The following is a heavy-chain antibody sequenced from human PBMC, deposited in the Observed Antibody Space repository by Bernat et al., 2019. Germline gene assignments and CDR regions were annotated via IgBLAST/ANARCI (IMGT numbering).Heavy chain of an antibody. D-gene: IGHD3-10*01. CDR1: GSSFSSYS. CDR2: ISSSSSYI. J-gene: IGHJ5*02. CDR3: ASLMVRGSNWFDP. Sequence: EVQLVESGGGLVKPGGSLRPPVPAPGSSFSSYSMNWVGQAPGKGLEWASPISSSSSYIYYADSVKGRFTISRDNAKNSLYLQMNSLRAEDTAVYYCASLMVRGSNWFDPWGQGTLVTVSS. V-gene: IGHV3-21*01.